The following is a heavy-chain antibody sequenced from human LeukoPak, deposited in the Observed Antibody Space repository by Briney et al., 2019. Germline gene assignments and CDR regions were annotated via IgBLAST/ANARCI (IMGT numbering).Heavy chain of an antibody. CDR1: GFTFSSYA. J-gene: IGHJ4*02. Sequence: GGSLRLSCAASGFTFSSYAMSWVRQAPGKGLEWVSGIIGSGGTTYYADSVKGRFTISRDNSRNTLCLQMNSLRVEDTAVYYCARDVSRVVPAARYLDYWGQGTLVTVSS. D-gene: IGHD2-2*01. V-gene: IGHV3-23*01. CDR2: IIGSGGTT. CDR3: ARDVSRVVPAARYLDY.